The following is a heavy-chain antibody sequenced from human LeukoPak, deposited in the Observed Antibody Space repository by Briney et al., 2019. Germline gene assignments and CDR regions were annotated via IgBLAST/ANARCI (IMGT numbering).Heavy chain of an antibody. V-gene: IGHV4-59*01. D-gene: IGHD3-3*01. CDR2: IYHSGST. J-gene: IGHJ6*03. Sequence: SETLSLTCTVSGGSISSYYWSWIRQPPGKGLEWIGYIYHSGSTNYNPSLKSRVTISVDTSKNQFSLKLSSVTAADTAVYYCARARSITIFGVVIPRGDYMDVWGKGTTVTVSS. CDR1: GGSISSYY. CDR3: ARARSITIFGVVIPRGDYMDV.